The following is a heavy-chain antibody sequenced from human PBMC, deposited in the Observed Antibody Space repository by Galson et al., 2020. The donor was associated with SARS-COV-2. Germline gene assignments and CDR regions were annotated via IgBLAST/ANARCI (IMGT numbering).Heavy chain of an antibody. V-gene: IGHV3-30*18. CDR3: AKGSWSYYYDY. J-gene: IGHJ4*02. D-gene: IGHD3-10*01. Sequence: PGGSLRLSCAASGFTFSNYGIHWVRQAPGKGLEWVALISNDGSNEYFADSVKGRFTISRDNSKNTVYLQMNSLRIEDTAVYYCAKGSWSYYYDYWGQGTLVTVSA. CDR1: GFTFSNYG. CDR2: ISNDGSNE.